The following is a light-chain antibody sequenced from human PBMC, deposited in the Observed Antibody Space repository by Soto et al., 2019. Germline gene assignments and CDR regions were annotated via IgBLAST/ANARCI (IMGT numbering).Light chain of an antibody. J-gene: IGLJ3*02. CDR1: SSDIGDYDY. CDR3: SSFTGSNTLL. CDR2: EVT. Sequence: QSVLTQPASVSGSPGQSITISCTGTSSDIGDYDYVSWYQQHPGKAPKLIICEVTNRPSGASNRFSGSRSGNTASLTISGLQAEDEADYYCSSFTGSNTLLFGGGTKLTVL. V-gene: IGLV2-14*01.